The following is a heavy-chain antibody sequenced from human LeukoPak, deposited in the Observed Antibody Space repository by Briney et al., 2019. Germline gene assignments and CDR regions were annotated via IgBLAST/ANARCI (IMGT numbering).Heavy chain of an antibody. CDR3: ARVYGTSSSYMAFDY. CDR2: FSHSGST. J-gene: IGHJ4*02. V-gene: IGHV4-30-2*01. Sequence: SQTLSLTCTVSGGSINSGGYYWTWIRQPPGEGLEWIAYFSHSGSTFYNPSLKSRVTISLDTSKNQFSLKLSSVTVADTAFYYCARVYGTSSSYMAFDYWGQGTLVTVSS. CDR1: GGSINSGGYY. D-gene: IGHD6-6*01.